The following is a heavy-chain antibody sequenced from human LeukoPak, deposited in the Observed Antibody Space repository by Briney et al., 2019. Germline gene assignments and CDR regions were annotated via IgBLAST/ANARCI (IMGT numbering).Heavy chain of an antibody. CDR2: INWNGGST. CDR1: GFTSSSYW. Sequence: GGSLRLSCAASGFTSSSYWMHWVRQAPGKGLEWVSGINWNGGSTGYADSVKGRFTISRDNAKNSLYLQMNSLRAEDTALYYCARDEGWFDPWGQGTLVTVSS. CDR3: ARDEGWFDP. V-gene: IGHV3-20*04. J-gene: IGHJ5*02.